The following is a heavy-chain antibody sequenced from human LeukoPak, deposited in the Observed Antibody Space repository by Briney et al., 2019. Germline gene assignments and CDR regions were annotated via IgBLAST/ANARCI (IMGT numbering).Heavy chain of an antibody. V-gene: IGHV4-4*02. Sequence: SGTLSLTCGVSGGSVSTMNWWNWARQSPGKGLEWIGEIFHTGSTNYNPSLNSRVTISLDKSKNQFSLRLTSVTAADTAVYYCARFIQDNNWYSSFDYWGQGVLVTVSS. D-gene: IGHD1-1*01. CDR3: ARFIQDNNWYSSFDY. CDR1: GGSVSTMNW. CDR2: IFHTGST. J-gene: IGHJ4*02.